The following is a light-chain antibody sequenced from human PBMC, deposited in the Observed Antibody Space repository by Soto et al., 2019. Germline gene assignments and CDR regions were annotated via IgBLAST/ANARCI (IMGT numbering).Light chain of an antibody. J-gene: IGKJ4*01. CDR3: LQENNYPLT. Sequence: ALPITQSPASLSASVGDRVTITCRASQGISNYLAWYQQKQGKVPKLLIYDASSLQGGVPSRFRGSGSGTDFTLTISRLKPEDCATDEGLQENNYPLTFGGGTKVDIK. CDR2: DAS. CDR1: QGISNY. V-gene: IGKV1-6*01.